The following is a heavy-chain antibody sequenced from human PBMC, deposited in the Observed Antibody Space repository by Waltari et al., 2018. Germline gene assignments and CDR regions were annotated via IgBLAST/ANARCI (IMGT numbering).Heavy chain of an antibody. CDR3: ARGGMGYYYSDY. CDR1: GFTFSNYD. V-gene: IGHV3-30*02. J-gene: IGHJ4*02. Sequence: QVQLFESGGGVVQPGGSLRRSCAASGFTFSNYDMHWVRQAPGKGLEWVAFVRYDGGNSYNIDSVKGRFTVSRDNSKNTLYVQMNSLRPEDTAIYYCARGGMGYYYSDYWGQGTLVLVSS. CDR2: VRYDGGNS. D-gene: IGHD1-1*01.